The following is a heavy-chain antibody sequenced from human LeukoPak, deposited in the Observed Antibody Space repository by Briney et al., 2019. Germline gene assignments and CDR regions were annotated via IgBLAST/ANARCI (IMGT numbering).Heavy chain of an antibody. J-gene: IGHJ6*02. CDR3: AREGSGYEYYYYGMDV. CDR2: IIPIFGTA. Sequence: SVKVSCTASGGTFSSYAISWVRQAPGQGLEWMGGIIPIFGTANYAQKFQGRVTITADESTSTAYMELSSLRSEDTAVYYCAREGSGYEYYYYGMDVWGQGTTVTVSS. V-gene: IGHV1-69*01. D-gene: IGHD5-12*01. CDR1: GGTFSSYA.